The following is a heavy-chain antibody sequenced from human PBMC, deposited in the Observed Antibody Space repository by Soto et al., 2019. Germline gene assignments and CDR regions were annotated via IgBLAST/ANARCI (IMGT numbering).Heavy chain of an antibody. J-gene: IGHJ4*02. Sequence: QVQLVQSGAEVKTPGSSLKVSCKVSGSRFSNYVISWVRQAPGHGLEWLGRIIPIFHSTKYAQNFQGRVTITADKSTSTASLKLSSLRSDDTAVYYCAREGRGKKAGYNGLVSLGYWGQGTLVTVSS. CDR3: AREGRGKKAGYNGLVSLGY. CDR1: GSRFSNYV. CDR2: IIPIFHST. D-gene: IGHD2-2*02. V-gene: IGHV1-69*06.